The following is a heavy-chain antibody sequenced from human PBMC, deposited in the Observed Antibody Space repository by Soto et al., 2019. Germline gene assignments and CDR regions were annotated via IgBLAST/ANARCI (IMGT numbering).Heavy chain of an antibody. Sequence: PGGSLRLSCAASGFTFSSYAMSWVRQAPGKGLEWVSAISGSGGSTYYADSVKGRFTISRDNSKNTLYLQMNSLRAEDTAVYYCAKDQFSYDILTGYPNYFDYWGQGTLVTVS. D-gene: IGHD3-9*01. CDR1: GFTFSSYA. CDR2: ISGSGGST. V-gene: IGHV3-23*01. J-gene: IGHJ4*02. CDR3: AKDQFSYDILTGYPNYFDY.